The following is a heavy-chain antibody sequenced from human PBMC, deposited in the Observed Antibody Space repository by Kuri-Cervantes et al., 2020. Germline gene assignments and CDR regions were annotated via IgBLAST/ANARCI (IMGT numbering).Heavy chain of an antibody. J-gene: IGHJ4*02. CDR3: ARLGTDCVWGSYRRGPFDY. CDR1: GGSISSSSYY. Sequence: SETLSLTCTVSGGSISSSSYYWGWIRQPPGKGLEWIGSIYYSGSTYYNPSLKSRVTISVDTSKNQFSLKLSSVTAADTAVYYCARLGTDCVWGSYRRGPFDYWGQGTLVTVSS. V-gene: IGHV4-39*01. CDR2: IYYSGST. D-gene: IGHD3-16*02.